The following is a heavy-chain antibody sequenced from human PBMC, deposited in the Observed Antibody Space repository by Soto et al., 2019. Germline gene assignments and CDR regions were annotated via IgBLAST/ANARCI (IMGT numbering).Heavy chain of an antibody. CDR1: GYTFTSYG. D-gene: IGHD3-22*01. CDR2: ISAYNGNT. CDR3: ARAGPTYYYDSSGYSDY. Sequence: VKFSCKASGYTFTSYGISWVRQAPGQGLEWMGWISAYNGNTNYAQKLQGRVTMTTDTSTSTAYMELRSLRSDDTAVYYCARAGPTYYYDSSGYSDYWGQGTLVTVSS. J-gene: IGHJ4*02. V-gene: IGHV1-18*04.